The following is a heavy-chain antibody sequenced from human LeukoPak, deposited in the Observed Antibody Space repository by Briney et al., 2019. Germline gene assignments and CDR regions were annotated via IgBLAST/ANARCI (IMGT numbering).Heavy chain of an antibody. CDR3: ARSGGSYWQIDY. CDR1: GFTFGSYS. V-gene: IGHV3-21*01. Sequence: GGSLRLSCAASGFTFGSYSMNWVRQAPGKGLEWVSSISSSSSYICYADSVKGRFTISRDNAKNSLYLQMNSLRAEDTAVYYCARSGGSYWQIDYWGQGTLVTVSS. D-gene: IGHD1-26*01. J-gene: IGHJ4*02. CDR2: ISSSSSYI.